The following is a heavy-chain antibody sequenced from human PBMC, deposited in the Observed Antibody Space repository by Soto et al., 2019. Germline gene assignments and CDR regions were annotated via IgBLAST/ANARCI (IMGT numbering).Heavy chain of an antibody. CDR3: AKGAQFDFWSGYYYYFDY. V-gene: IGHV3-64D*06. CDR1: GFTFSSYA. Sequence: PGGSLRLSCSASGFTFSSYAMHWVRQAPGKGLEYVSAISSNGGSTYYADSVKGRFTISRDNSKNTLYLQMSSLRAEDTAVYYCAKGAQFDFWSGYYYYFDYWGQGTLVTVSS. J-gene: IGHJ4*02. D-gene: IGHD3-3*01. CDR2: ISSNGGST.